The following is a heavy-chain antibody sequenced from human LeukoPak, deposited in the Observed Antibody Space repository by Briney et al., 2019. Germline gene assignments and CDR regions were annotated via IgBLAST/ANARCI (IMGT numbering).Heavy chain of an antibody. CDR2: ISGSGGST. V-gene: IGHV3-23*01. Sequence: GGSLRLSCAASGFTFSSYAMSWVRQAPGKGLEWVSAISGSGGSTYYADSVKGRFTISRDNSKNTLYLQMNSLRAEDTAVYYCAKGSAYYYDSSGHRWGQGTLVTVSS. CDR1: GFTFSSYA. D-gene: IGHD3-22*01. J-gene: IGHJ4*02. CDR3: AKGSAYYYDSSGHR.